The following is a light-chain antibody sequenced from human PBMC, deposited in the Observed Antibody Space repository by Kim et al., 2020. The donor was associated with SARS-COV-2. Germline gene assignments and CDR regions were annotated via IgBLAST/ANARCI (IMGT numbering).Light chain of an antibody. CDR2: KAS. J-gene: IGKJ1*01. CDR3: QEYHGVWT. Sequence: DIQMTQSPSTLSASVGDRITITCRASQSIDSWLAWYQQKPGKAPKLLIYKASSLQSGVPSRFSGSGSGTEWTLTISNLQPDDCATYGWQEYHGVWTFGKGTKVDIK. CDR1: QSIDSW. V-gene: IGKV1-5*03.